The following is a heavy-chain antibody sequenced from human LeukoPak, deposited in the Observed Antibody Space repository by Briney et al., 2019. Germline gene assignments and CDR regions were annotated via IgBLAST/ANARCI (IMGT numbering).Heavy chain of an antibody. V-gene: IGHV3-7*01. CDR3: ARDPPLTGATYY. CDR2: IKNDGAVK. Sequence: GGSLRLSCAASGFTFSYHWMTWVRQAPGKGLEWVANIKNDGAVKNYVDSVKGRFTISRDNAKNSLYLQMNSLRAEDTAVYYCARDPPLTGATYYWGQGTLVTVSS. J-gene: IGHJ4*02. D-gene: IGHD6-25*01. CDR1: GFTFSYHW.